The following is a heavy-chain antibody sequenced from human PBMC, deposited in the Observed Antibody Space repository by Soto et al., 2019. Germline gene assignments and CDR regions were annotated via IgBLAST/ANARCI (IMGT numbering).Heavy chain of an antibody. J-gene: IGHJ4*02. V-gene: IGHV4-4*07. CDR1: GGSISSYY. D-gene: IGHD4-17*01. CDR3: ARATRDYGDYGYFDY. CDR2: IYTSGST. Sequence: SETLSLTCTVSGGSISSYYWSWIRQPAGKGLEWIGRIYTSGSTNYNPSLKSRVTTSVDTSKNQFSLKLSSVTAADTAVYYCARATRDYGDYGYFDYWGQGTLVTVSS.